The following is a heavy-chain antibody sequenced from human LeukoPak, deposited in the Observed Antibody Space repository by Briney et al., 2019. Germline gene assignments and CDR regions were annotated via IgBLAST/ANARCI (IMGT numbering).Heavy chain of an antibody. V-gene: IGHV3-21*03. CDR3: TTPQVVANDYGLDC. Sequence: GGSLRLSCAASGFTFSSYSMNWVRQAPGKGLEWVSSISSSSSYIYYADSVKGRFTISRDNARKSMYLQMNNLKTEDTAVYYCTTPQVVANDYGLDCWGQGTLVTVSS. CDR2: ISSSSSYI. CDR1: GFTFSSYS. D-gene: IGHD2-15*01. J-gene: IGHJ4*02.